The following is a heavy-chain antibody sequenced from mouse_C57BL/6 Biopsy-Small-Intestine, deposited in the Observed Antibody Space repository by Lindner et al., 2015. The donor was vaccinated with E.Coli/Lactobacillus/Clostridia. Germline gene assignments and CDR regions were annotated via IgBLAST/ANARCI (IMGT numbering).Heavy chain of an antibody. Sequence: VQLQESGGDLVKPGGSLKLSCAASGFTFSSYGMSWVRQSPDKRLEWVATISSGGSYTYYPDSVKGRFTISRDNAKNTLYLQMSSLKSEDTAMYYCTSDSYYNNFPWFAYWGQGTLVTVSA. CDR1: GFTFSSYG. J-gene: IGHJ3*01. D-gene: IGHD2-5*01. CDR3: TSDSYYNNFPWFAY. CDR2: ISSGGSYT. V-gene: IGHV5-6*01.